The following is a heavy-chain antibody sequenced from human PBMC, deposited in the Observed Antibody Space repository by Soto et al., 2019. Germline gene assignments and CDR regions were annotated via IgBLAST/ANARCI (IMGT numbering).Heavy chain of an antibody. J-gene: IGHJ6*02. V-gene: IGHV1-69*12. CDR1: GGTFSSYA. CDR3: ARAQGVTQQNNPRLNYYYYGMDV. Sequence: QVQLVQSGAEVKKPGSSVKVSCKASGGTFSSYAISWVRQAPGQGLEWMGGIIPIFGTANYAQKFQGRVTITADESTSTAYMELSSLRSEDTAVYYCARAQGVTQQNNPRLNYYYYGMDVWGQGTTVTVSS. D-gene: IGHD2-21*02. CDR2: IIPIFGTA.